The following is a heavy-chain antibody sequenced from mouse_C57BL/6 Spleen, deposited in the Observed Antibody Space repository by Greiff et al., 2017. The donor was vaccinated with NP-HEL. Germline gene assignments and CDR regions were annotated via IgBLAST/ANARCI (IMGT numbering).Heavy chain of an antibody. CDR1: GYTFTSYW. D-gene: IGHD2-1*01. V-gene: IGHV1-5*01. CDR3: TRLHGNAPDY. Sequence: EVHLVESGTVLVRPGASVKMSCKTSGYTFTSYWMHWVKQRPGQGLEWIGAIYPGNGDTSYNQKFKGKATLTAVTSASTAYMELSSLTYEDSAVYYCTRLHGNAPDYWGQGTTLTVSS. J-gene: IGHJ2*01. CDR2: IYPGNGDT.